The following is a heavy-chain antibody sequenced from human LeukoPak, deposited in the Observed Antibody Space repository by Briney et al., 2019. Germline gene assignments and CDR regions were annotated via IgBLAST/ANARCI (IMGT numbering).Heavy chain of an antibody. Sequence: ASVKVSCKASGYTFTSYDINWVRQATGKGLEWMGWMNPNSGNTGYAQKFQGRVTMTRNTSISTAYMELSSLRSEDTAVYYCARGVLRYLDLNAFDIWGQGTMVTVSS. CDR2: MNPNSGNT. D-gene: IGHD3-9*01. J-gene: IGHJ3*02. CDR3: ARGVLRYLDLNAFDI. CDR1: GYTFTSYD. V-gene: IGHV1-8*01.